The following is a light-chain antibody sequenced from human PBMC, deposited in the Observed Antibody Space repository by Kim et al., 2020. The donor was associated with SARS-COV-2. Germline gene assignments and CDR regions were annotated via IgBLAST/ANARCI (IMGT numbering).Light chain of an antibody. CDR2: QDS. CDR1: KLGDKY. CDR3: QAWDSSLVV. V-gene: IGLV3-1*01. Sequence: VPPGQTARITCSGDKLGDKYACWYQQKPGQSPVLVIYQDSKRPSGIPERFSGSNSGNTATLTISGTQAMDEADYYCQAWDSSLVVFGGGTQLTVL. J-gene: IGLJ2*01.